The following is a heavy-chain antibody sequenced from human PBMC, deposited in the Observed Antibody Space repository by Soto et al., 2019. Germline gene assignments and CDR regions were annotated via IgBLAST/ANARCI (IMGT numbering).Heavy chain of an antibody. D-gene: IGHD3-22*01. CDR2: IDPSDSYT. Sequence: GESLKISCKGSGYSFTSYWISWVRQMPGKGLEWMGRIDPSDSYTNYSPSFQGHVTISADKSISTAYLQWSSLKASDTAMYYCARRVSDFYDSSGYYYYLDYWGQGTLVTVSS. CDR3: ARRVSDFYDSSGYYYYLDY. CDR1: GYSFTSYW. V-gene: IGHV5-10-1*01. J-gene: IGHJ4*02.